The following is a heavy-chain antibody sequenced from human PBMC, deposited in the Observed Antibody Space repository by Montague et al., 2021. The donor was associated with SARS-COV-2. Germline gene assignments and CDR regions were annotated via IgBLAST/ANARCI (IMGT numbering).Heavy chain of an antibody. CDR1: GGSISSYY. D-gene: IGHD3-16*02. V-gene: IGHV4-4*07. CDR3: ARDLIVYDYVWGSYRPYGMDV. J-gene: IGHJ6*02. Sequence: SETLSLTCTVSGGSISSYYWSWIRQPAGKGLEWIGRIHTSGSTNYNPSLKSRVTMSVDTSKNQFSLKLSSVTAADTAVYYCARDLIVYDYVWGSYRPYGMDVWGQGTTVTVSS. CDR2: IHTSGST.